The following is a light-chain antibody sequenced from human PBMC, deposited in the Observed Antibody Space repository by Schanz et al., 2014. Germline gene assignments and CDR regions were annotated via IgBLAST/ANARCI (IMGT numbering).Light chain of an antibody. Sequence: DFQMTQSPSSLSASVGDRVTITCRASKSVGTRLAWYQQKPGQAPKVLIHDASSLENGVPPRFSGSGSGTEFTLTITSLQPEDCGSYFCQEYEGSLYTFGQGTKVGIK. V-gene: IGKV1-5*01. CDR3: QEYEGSLYT. CDR2: DAS. J-gene: IGKJ2*01. CDR1: KSVGTR.